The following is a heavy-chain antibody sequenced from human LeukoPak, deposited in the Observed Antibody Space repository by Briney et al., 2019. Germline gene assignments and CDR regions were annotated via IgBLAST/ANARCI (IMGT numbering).Heavy chain of an antibody. Sequence: PGGSLRLSCAASGFTFSSYSMNWVRQAPGKGLEWVSSISSSSSYIYYADSVKGRFTISRDNSKNTLYLQMNSLRAEDTAVYYCAKGRVQLWDDDAFDIWGQGTMVTVSS. CDR2: ISSSSSYI. V-gene: IGHV3-21*01. D-gene: IGHD1-1*01. J-gene: IGHJ3*02. CDR1: GFTFSSYS. CDR3: AKGRVQLWDDDAFDI.